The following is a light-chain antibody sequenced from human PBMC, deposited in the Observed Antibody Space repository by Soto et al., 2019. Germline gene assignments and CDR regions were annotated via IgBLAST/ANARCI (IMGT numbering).Light chain of an antibody. V-gene: IGKV3-20*01. CDR1: QSVSSNN. J-gene: IGKJ2*01. CDR3: QQYGRSGYT. Sequence: EIVLTQSPGTLSLPPGERATLSCRASQSVSSNNLAWYQQKPGQAPRLLIYAASSRATGIPDRFSGSGSGTDFTLTISRLEPEDFAVYYCQQYGRSGYTFGQGTKLEIK. CDR2: AAS.